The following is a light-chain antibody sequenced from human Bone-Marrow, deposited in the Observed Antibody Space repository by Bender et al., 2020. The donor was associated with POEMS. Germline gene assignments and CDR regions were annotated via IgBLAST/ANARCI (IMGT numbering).Light chain of an antibody. J-gene: IGLJ2*01. CDR3: SSCTSSAVLEGV. CDR1: SSDVGGYNY. Sequence: QSALTQPPSASGSPGQSVTISCTGTSSDVGGYNYVSWYQQHPGKAPKVIIFDVDDRPSGVSNRFSGSKSGFTASLTISGLQAEDEADYYCSSCTSSAVLEGVFGGGAKLTVL. CDR2: DVD. V-gene: IGLV2-14*03.